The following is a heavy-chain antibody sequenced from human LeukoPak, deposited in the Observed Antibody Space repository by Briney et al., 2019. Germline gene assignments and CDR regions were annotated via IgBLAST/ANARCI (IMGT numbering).Heavy chain of an antibody. Sequence: QPGGSLRLSCAASGFTFSSYSMNWVRQAPGKGLEWVSYISSSSSTIYYADSVKGRSTISRDNSKNTLYLQMNSLRAEDTAVYYCAKDDAPLPRYCSGGSCYYYYGMDVWGQGTTVTVSS. CDR1: GFTFSSYS. J-gene: IGHJ6*02. D-gene: IGHD2-15*01. CDR3: AKDDAPLPRYCSGGSCYYYYGMDV. V-gene: IGHV3-48*01. CDR2: ISSSSSTI.